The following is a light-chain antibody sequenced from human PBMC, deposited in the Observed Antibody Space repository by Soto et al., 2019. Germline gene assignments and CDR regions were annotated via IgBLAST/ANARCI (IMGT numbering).Light chain of an antibody. CDR2: EVS. CDR3: CSYAGSGLGV. J-gene: IGLJ3*02. CDR1: SRDVGSYNL. Sequence: QSVLTQPASVAGSPGQSITTSCTGTSRDVGSYNLVSWYQQHPGKAPKLMIFEVSQRPSGVSNRFSGSKSGDTASLTISGLQPEDEADYYCCSYAGSGLGVFGGGTKLTVL. V-gene: IGLV2-23*02.